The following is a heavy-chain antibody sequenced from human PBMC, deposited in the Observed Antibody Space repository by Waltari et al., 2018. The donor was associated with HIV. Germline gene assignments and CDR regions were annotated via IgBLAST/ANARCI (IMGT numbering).Heavy chain of an antibody. Sequence: GGGLVKPGGSLRLSCAASGFTFSSYSMNWVRQASGKGLEWVSSISSSSSYIYYADSVKGRFTISRDNAKNSLYLQMNSLRAEDTAVYYCARDFWGGYYYGMDVWGQGTTVTVSS. CDR2: ISSSSSYI. CDR1: GFTFSSYS. V-gene: IGHV3-21*01. J-gene: IGHJ6*02. CDR3: ARDFWGGYYYGMDV. D-gene: IGHD3-16*01.